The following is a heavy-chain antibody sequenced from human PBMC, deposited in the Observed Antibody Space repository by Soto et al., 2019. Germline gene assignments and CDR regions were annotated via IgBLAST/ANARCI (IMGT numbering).Heavy chain of an antibody. Sequence: EVQLVESGGGLVQPGGSLRLSCAASGFTFSSYWMHWVRQAPGKGLVWVSRINSDGSNTRYADSVKGRFTISRDNSKNTLYLQMNSLRAEDTALYYCASPPVTSPHYYGMGVWGQGTTVTVSS. CDR2: INSDGSNT. CDR1: GFTFSSYW. CDR3: ASPPVTSPHYYGMGV. D-gene: IGHD4-17*01. J-gene: IGHJ6*02. V-gene: IGHV3-74*01.